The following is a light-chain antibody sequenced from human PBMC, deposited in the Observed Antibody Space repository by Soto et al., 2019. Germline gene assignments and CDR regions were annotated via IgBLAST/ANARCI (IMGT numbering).Light chain of an antibody. CDR2: NNN. CDR3: AAWADSLNGLV. Sequence: QSVLTQPPSASGTPGQRVTISCSGSSSNIGSNTVNWYHQLPGTAPKLLIYNNNQRPSGFPDRFSGSYSGTSASLAISGLQSEDEADYYCAAWADSLNGLVFGTGTKVTVL. V-gene: IGLV1-44*01. CDR1: SSNIGSNT. J-gene: IGLJ1*01.